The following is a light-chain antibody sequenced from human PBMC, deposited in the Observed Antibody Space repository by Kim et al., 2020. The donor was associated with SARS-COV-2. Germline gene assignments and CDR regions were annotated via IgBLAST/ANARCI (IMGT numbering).Light chain of an antibody. CDR1: QSVCNNF. V-gene: IGKV3-20*01. CDR3: HQYCSSPRT. Sequence: EIVLTQPPGTLSLSPGERATLSCRASQSVCNNFLAWYQQRPGQAPRPLIYGASSRATGIPDRFTGSGSGTDFTLTISRLEPEDFAVYYCHQYCSSPRTFGQGTKLEI. CDR2: GAS. J-gene: IGKJ2*01.